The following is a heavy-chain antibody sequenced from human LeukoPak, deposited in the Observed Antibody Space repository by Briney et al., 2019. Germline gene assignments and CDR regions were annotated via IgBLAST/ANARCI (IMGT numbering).Heavy chain of an antibody. CDR3: AKSHVPSRAVAATIDY. D-gene: IGHD6-19*01. J-gene: IGHJ4*02. V-gene: IGHV3-30*18. CDR1: GFTFSSYS. Sequence: GGSLRLSCAASGFTFSSYSMHWVRQAPGKGLEWVAVISYDGSNKYYADSVKGRFTISRDNSKNTLYLQMNSLRAEDTAVYYCAKSHVPSRAVAATIDYWGQGTLVTVSS. CDR2: ISYDGSNK.